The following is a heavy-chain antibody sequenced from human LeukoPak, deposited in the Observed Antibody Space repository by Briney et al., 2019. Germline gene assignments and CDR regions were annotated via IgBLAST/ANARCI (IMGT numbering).Heavy chain of an antibody. V-gene: IGHV4-34*01. CDR1: GGSISSYY. CDR2: INHSGST. Sequence: SETLSLTCTVSGGSISSYYWSWIRQPPGKGLEWIGEINHSGSTNYNPSLKSRVTISVDTSKNQFSLKLSSVTAADTAVYYCARGGIAAAPYYYYYYMDVWGKGTTVTVSS. J-gene: IGHJ6*03. CDR3: ARGGIAAAPYYYYYYMDV. D-gene: IGHD6-13*01.